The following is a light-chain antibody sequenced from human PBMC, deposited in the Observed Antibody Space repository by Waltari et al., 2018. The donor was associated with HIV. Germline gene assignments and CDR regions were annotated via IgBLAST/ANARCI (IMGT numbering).Light chain of an antibody. J-gene: IGKJ2*03. CDR3: HQYSDWPFS. CDR2: EGS. CDR1: QRIGSY. V-gene: IGKV3-15*01. Sequence: EIVLTPSPSTLSLSLVGRVALPCRASQRIGSYLAWFQQKPGQVPTLLIYEGSVRATGSPARFSGSGSGTEFTLTIGSLQYEDCAVYFCHQYSDWPFSFGQGTKLDIK.